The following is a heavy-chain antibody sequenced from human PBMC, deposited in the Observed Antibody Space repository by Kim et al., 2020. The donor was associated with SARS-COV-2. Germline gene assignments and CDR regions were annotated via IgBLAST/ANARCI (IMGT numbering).Heavy chain of an antibody. CDR2: ISGSGGST. V-gene: IGHV3-23*01. D-gene: IGHD2-15*01. CDR3: AKDGDIVVVVAALPSMDV. Sequence: GGSLRLSCAASGFTFSSYAMSWVRQAPGKGLEWVSAISGSGGSTYYADSVKGRFTISRDNSKNTLYLQMNSLRAEDTAVYYCAKDGDIVVVVAALPSMDVWGQGTTVTVSS. J-gene: IGHJ6*02. CDR1: GFTFSSYA.